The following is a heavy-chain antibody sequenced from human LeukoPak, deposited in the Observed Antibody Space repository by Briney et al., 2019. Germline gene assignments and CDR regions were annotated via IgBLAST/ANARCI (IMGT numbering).Heavy chain of an antibody. CDR3: ARGAYCSSTSCRDNWFDP. CDR1: GFTFSSYS. Sequence: PGGSLRLSCAASGFTFSSYSMNWVRQAPGKGLEWVSSISSSSSYIYYADSAKGRFTISRDNAKNSLYLQMNSLRAEDTAVYYCARGAYCSSTSCRDNWFDPWGQGTLVTVSS. J-gene: IGHJ5*02. V-gene: IGHV3-21*01. CDR2: ISSSSSYI. D-gene: IGHD2-2*01.